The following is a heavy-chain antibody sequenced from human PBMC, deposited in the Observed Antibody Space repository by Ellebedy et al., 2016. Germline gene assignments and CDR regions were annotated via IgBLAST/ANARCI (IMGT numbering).Heavy chain of an antibody. CDR2: IYHSGRS. CDR3: VRARASSRYAEY. CDR1: NYSISSGYY. V-gene: IGHV4-38-2*02. D-gene: IGHD5-12*01. Sequence: SETLSLXXTVSNYSISSGYYWDWIRPPPGKGLEWIGTIYHSGRSYYNPSLKSRATISVDTSNNRFSLSLKSVTAADTAVYYCVRARASSRYAEYWGQGTLVTVSS. J-gene: IGHJ4*02.